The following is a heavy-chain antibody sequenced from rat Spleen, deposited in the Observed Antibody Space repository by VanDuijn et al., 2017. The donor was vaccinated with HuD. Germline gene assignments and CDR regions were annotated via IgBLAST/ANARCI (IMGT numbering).Heavy chain of an antibody. J-gene: IGHJ4*01. Sequence: EVQLQESGPGLVKPSQSLSLTCSVTGYSITSNYWGWIRKFPGNKLEWMGYINSEGTTNYNPSLKSQISITRATYKNQFFLQVNSVTTEDTATCYCARSRYNYYVMDVWGQGASVTVSS. CDR1: GYSITSNY. CDR3: ARSRYNYYVMDV. D-gene: IGHD1-10*01. V-gene: IGHV3-3*01. CDR2: INSEGTT.